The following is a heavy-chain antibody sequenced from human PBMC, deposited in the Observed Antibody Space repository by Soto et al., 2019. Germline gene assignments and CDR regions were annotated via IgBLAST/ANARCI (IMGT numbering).Heavy chain of an antibody. D-gene: IGHD6-6*01. J-gene: IGHJ4*02. Sequence: QVQLVESGGGVVQPGRSLRLSCAASGFTFSSYAMHWVRQAPGKGLEWVAVISYDGSNKYYADSVKGRFTISRDNSKNTLYLQMNSLRAEDTAVYYCARGGSRSIAARTDYWGQGTLVTVSS. CDR2: ISYDGSNK. CDR3: ARGGSRSIAARTDY. CDR1: GFTFSSYA. V-gene: IGHV3-30-3*01.